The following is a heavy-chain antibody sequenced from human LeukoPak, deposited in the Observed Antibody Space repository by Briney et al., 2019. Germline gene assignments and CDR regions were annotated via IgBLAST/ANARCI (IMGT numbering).Heavy chain of an antibody. CDR2: ISYDGSNK. J-gene: IGHJ5*02. Sequence: GESLRLSCAASGFSVSLYGMHWVRQAPGKGLEWVAVISYDGSNKYYADSVKGRFTISRDNSKNTLYLQMNSLRAEDTAVYYCARDSANYYDSSGYHVTWGQGTLVTVSS. CDR1: GFSVSLYG. CDR3: ARDSANYYDSSGYHVT. V-gene: IGHV3-30*19. D-gene: IGHD3-22*01.